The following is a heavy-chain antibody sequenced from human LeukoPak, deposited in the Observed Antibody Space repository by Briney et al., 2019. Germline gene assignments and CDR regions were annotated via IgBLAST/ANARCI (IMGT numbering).Heavy chain of an antibody. V-gene: IGHV4-34*01. CDR2: INHSGST. CDR1: GGSFSGYY. Sequence: SETLSLTCAVYGGSFSGYYWSWIRQPPGKGREWIGEINHSGSTNYNPSLKSRVTISVDTSKNQFSLKLSSVAAADTAVYYCARGRGYCSGGSCPYYFDYWGQGTLVTVSS. J-gene: IGHJ4*02. D-gene: IGHD2-15*01. CDR3: ARGRGYCSGGSCPYYFDY.